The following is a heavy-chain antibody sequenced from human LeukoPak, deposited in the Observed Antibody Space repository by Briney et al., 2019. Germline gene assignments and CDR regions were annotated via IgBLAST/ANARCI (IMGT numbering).Heavy chain of an antibody. CDR1: GYTFTSYD. CDR3: ARGLVRGGWLVTYYYYMDV. Sequence: ASVKVSCKASGYTFTSYDINWVRQATGQGLEWMGWMNPNSGNTGYAQKFQGRVTITRNTSISTAYMELSSLRSEDTAVYYCARGLVRGGWLVTYYYYMDVWGKGTTVTVSS. J-gene: IGHJ6*03. CDR2: MNPNSGNT. V-gene: IGHV1-8*03. D-gene: IGHD6-19*01.